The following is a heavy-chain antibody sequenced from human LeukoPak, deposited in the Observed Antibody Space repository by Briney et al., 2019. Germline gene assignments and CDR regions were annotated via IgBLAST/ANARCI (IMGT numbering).Heavy chain of an antibody. J-gene: IGHJ4*02. CDR3: ASPSSGYYYGTVGD. Sequence: EGSLRLSCAASGISFSDYYMTWIRQAPGKGLEWISSITSSGSNVYYADSVKGRFTISRDNAKNSLSLQMNSLSAEDTAVYYCASPSSGYYYGTVGDWGQGTLVTVSS. CDR1: GISFSDYY. V-gene: IGHV3-11*01. D-gene: IGHD3-22*01. CDR2: ITSSGSNV.